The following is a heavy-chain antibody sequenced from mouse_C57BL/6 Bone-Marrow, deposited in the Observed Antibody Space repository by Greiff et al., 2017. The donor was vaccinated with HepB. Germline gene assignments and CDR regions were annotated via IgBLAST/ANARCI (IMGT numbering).Heavy chain of an antibody. J-gene: IGHJ1*03. CDR3: ARWYTYVDFDV. D-gene: IGHD5-1-1*01. CDR2: INPSTGGT. CDR1: GYSFTGYY. V-gene: IGHV1-42*01. Sequence: EVKLQESGPELVKPGASVKISCKASGYSFTGYYMNWVKQSPEKSLEWIGEINPSTGGTTYNQKFKAKATLTVDKSSSTAYMQLKSLTSEDSSVYYCARWYTYVDFDVWGTGTTVTVSS.